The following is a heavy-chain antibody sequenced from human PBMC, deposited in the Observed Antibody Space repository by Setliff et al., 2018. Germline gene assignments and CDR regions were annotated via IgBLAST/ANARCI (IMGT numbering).Heavy chain of an antibody. CDR2: IIPIFGTA. D-gene: IGHD3-22*01. CDR3: ARDPILYDSSGYLNYFDY. V-gene: IGHV1-69*06. CDR1: GGTFSSYA. J-gene: IGHJ4*02. Sequence: GASVKVSCKASGGTFSSYAISWVRQAPGQGLEWMGRIIPIFGTANYAQKFQGRVTITADKSTGTAYMELSSLRSEDTAVYYCARDPILYDSSGYLNYFDYWGQGTLVTVSS.